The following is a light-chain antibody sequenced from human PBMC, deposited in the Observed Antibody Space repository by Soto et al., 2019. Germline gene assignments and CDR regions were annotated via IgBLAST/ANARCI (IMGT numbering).Light chain of an antibody. J-gene: IGKJ2*01. CDR3: QHYGGSPLYT. CDR2: DIS. V-gene: IGKV3-20*01. Sequence: EVVLTQSPVTLSLSPGERATLSCRASQSFSSSHLAWYQQKPGQAPRLLIYDISRRATGIPDRFSGSASGTDFTLTVSRLEPEDCAVYFCQHYGGSPLYTFGQGTKVEI. CDR1: QSFSSSH.